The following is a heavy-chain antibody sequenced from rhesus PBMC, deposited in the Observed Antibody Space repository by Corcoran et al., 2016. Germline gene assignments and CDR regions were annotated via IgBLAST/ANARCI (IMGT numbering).Heavy chain of an antibody. CDR1: GFSIRTTGTG. Sequence: QVTLKESGPALVKPTQTLTLTCTFSGFSIRTTGTGVGWIRPPPGKALEWLANIYWNDSKYYSTSLKSRLTISKDTSKNQVVLTMTNMDPVDTATYYCARVVNNYDDAFDFWGQGLRVTVSS. D-gene: IGHD4-11*01. J-gene: IGHJ3*01. V-gene: IGHV2-95*01. CDR2: IYWNDSK. CDR3: ARVVNNYDDAFDF.